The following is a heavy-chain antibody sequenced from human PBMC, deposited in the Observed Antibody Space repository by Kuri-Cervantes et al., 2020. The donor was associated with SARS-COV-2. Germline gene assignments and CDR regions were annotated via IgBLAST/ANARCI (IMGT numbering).Heavy chain of an antibody. Sequence: GESLKISCAASGFTFNTCAMHWVRQAPGKGLEWVAMISSDGSNKNYADSVKGRFTISRDNSKNTLYLQINSLRTEDTAVYYCARSLYGGTSWYYGMDVWGQGTTVTVSS. D-gene: IGHD4-23*01. CDR3: ARSLYGGTSWYYGMDV. V-gene: IGHV3-30*04. CDR2: ISSDGSNK. CDR1: GFTFNTCA. J-gene: IGHJ6*01.